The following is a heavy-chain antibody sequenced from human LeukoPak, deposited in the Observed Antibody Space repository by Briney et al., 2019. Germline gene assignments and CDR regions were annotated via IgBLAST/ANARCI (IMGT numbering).Heavy chain of an antibody. CDR2: ISAYNGNT. V-gene: IGHV1-18*01. Sequence: ASVKVSCKXSGYTFTSYGISWVRQTPGQGLEWMGWISAYNGNTNYSQKLQGRVTMTTDTSTSTAYMELRSLRSDDTAVYYCARDQIAAAKHGSGWFDPWGQGTLVTVSS. D-gene: IGHD6-13*01. CDR1: GYTFTSYG. CDR3: ARDQIAAAKHGSGWFDP. J-gene: IGHJ5*02.